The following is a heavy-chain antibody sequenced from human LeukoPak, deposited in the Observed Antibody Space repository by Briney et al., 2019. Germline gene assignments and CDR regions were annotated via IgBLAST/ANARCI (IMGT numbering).Heavy chain of an antibody. CDR3: AGRESSGSYPY. CDR2: ISSTGSYT. CDR1: GFTFSDSY. J-gene: IGHJ6*02. Sequence: GGSLRLSCAASGFTFSDSYMSWIRQAPGKGLEWVSFISSTGSYTNYADSVKGRFTISRDNAKNSVYLQINSLGVNDTAVYYCAGRESSGSYPYWGQGTTVTVSS. D-gene: IGHD3-22*01. V-gene: IGHV3-11*03.